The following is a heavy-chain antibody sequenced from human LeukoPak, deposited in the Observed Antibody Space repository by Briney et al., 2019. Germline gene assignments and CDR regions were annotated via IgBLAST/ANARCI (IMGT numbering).Heavy chain of an antibody. CDR3: ARAPLGLFDY. J-gene: IGHJ4*02. CDR1: GFTLSGYN. D-gene: IGHD7-27*01. V-gene: IGHV3-48*01. CDR2: ISSTGDTI. Sequence: GGSLRLSCAASGFTLSGYNMIWVRQAPGKGLEWLSYISSTGDTIHYADSVKGRFTISRDSAKNSLYLQMNSLRAEDTAVYYCARAPLGLFDYWGQGTLVTVSS.